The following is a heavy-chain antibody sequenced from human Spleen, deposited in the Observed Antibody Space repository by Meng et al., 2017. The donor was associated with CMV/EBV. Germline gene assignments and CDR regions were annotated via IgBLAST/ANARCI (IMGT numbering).Heavy chain of an antibody. CDR1: GGSITSSSYY. V-gene: IGHV4-39*07. CDR3: ARGRYHVFWSGFLEGSYYFDY. CDR2: IYYSGTI. J-gene: IGHJ4*02. Sequence: SETLSLTCSVSGGSITSSSYYWGWIRQPPGKGLEWIGSIYYSGTIFYNPSLKSRVTISVDTSKNQFSLKLSSVTAEDTAVYYCARGRYHVFWSGFLEGSYYFDYWGQGTLVTVSS. D-gene: IGHD3-3*01.